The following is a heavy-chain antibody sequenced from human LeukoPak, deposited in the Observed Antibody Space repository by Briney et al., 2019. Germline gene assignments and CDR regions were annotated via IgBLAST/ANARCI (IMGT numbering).Heavy chain of an antibody. V-gene: IGHV4-30-4*01. CDR1: GGSISSGDYY. CDR2: IYYSGST. J-gene: IGHJ5*02. Sequence: SETLSLTCTVSGGSISSGDYYWSWIRQPPGKGLEWIGYIYYSGSTYYNPSLKSRVTISVDTSKNQFSLKLSSVTAADTAVYYCAREMAAGPNNWFDPWRQGTLVTVSS. CDR3: AREMAAGPNNWFDP. D-gene: IGHD6-13*01.